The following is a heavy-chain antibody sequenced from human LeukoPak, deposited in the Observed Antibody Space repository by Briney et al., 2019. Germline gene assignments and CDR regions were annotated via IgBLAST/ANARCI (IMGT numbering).Heavy chain of an antibody. V-gene: IGHV4-59*08. CDR1: GGSISSHY. Sequence: PSETLSLTCTVSGGSISSHYWSWIRQPPGKGLEWIGHIYYSGSTNYNPSLKSRVTISVDTSKNQFSLKLSSVTAADTAVYYCARLYVAAAGKLGYFDLWGRGTLVTVSS. J-gene: IGHJ2*01. CDR3: ARLYVAAAGKLGYFDL. CDR2: IYYSGST. D-gene: IGHD6-13*01.